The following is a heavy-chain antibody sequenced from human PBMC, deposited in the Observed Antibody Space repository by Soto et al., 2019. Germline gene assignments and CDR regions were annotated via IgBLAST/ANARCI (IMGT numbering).Heavy chain of an antibody. J-gene: IGHJ4*02. CDR2: INAGNGNT. D-gene: IGHD1-1*01. V-gene: IGHV1-3*01. CDR1: GYTFTSYA. CDR3: AREGGGGQLERHFDY. Sequence: ASVKVSCKASGYTFTSYAMHWVRQAPGQRLEWMGWINAGNGNTKYSQKFQGRVTITRDTSASTAYMELSSLRSEDTAVYYCAREGGGGQLERHFDYWGQGTLVTVSS.